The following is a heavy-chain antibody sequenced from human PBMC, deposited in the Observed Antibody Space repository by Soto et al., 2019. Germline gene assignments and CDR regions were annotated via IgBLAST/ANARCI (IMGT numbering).Heavy chain of an antibody. V-gene: IGHV5-51*01. Sequence: GESLKISCKGSGYSFTSYWIGWVRQMPGKGLEWMGIIYPGDSDTRYSPSFQGQVTISADKSISTAYLQWSSLKASDTAMYYCARGPYYYDSSGYYIDYSGQGTLVTVSS. CDR3: ARGPYYYDSSGYYIDY. CDR1: GYSFTSYW. J-gene: IGHJ4*02. D-gene: IGHD3-22*01. CDR2: IYPGDSDT.